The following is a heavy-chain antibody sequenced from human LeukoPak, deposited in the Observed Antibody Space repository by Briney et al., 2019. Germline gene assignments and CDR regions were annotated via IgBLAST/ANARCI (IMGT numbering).Heavy chain of an antibody. J-gene: IGHJ3*02. CDR2: IYYSGST. D-gene: IGHD6-6*01. V-gene: IGHV4-39*07. CDR1: GGSISSSSYY. CDR3: ARVTYSSSSMSVDGFDI. Sequence: SETLSLTCTVSGGSISSSSYYWGWIRQPPGKGLEWIGSIYYSGSTYYNPSLKSRVTISVDTSKNQFSLKLSSVTAADTAVYYCARVTYSSSSMSVDGFDIWGQGTMVTVSS.